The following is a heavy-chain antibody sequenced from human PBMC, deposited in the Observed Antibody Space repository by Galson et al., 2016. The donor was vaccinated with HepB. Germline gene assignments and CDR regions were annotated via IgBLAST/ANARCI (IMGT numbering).Heavy chain of an antibody. CDR2: INGGNSNI. D-gene: IGHD4-23*01. J-gene: IGHJ6*02. Sequence: SVKVSCKASGFTFTSHVMHWVRQAPGQRPEWMGWINGGNSNIRYSQKVEGRVTITRDTSATTAYMELSSLTSEDTAVYYCARGRGNSYYGMDVWGQGTTVTVSS. CDR1: GFTFTSHV. CDR3: ARGRGNSYYGMDV. V-gene: IGHV1-3*01.